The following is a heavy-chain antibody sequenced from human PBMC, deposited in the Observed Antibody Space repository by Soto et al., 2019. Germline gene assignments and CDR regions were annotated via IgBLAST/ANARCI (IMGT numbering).Heavy chain of an antibody. J-gene: IGHJ6*02. V-gene: IGHV1-69*06. CDR1: GATFSSYA. CDR2: IIPIFGTA. CDR3: ARDLFYINYQAEAYYYYGMDV. D-gene: IGHD4-4*01. Sequence: SVKVSCKASGATFSSYAISWVRQAPGQGLEWMGGIIPIFGTANYAQKFQGRVTITADKSTSTAYMELSSLRSEDTAVYYCARDLFYINYQAEAYYYYGMDVWDQGTTVTVSS.